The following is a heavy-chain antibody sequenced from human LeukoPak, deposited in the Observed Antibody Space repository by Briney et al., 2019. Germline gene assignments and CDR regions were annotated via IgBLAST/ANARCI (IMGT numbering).Heavy chain of an antibody. J-gene: IGHJ6*02. V-gene: IGHV3-21*01. CDR2: ISSSSSYI. D-gene: IGHD6-19*01. CDR3: ARETSVAGYYYYYGMDV. CDR1: GLTFSSYS. Sequence: GGSLRLSCAASGLTFSSYSMNWVRQAPGKGLEWVSSISSSSSYIYYADSVKGRFTISRDNAKNSLYLQMNSLRAEDTAVYYCARETSVAGYYYYYGMDVWGQGTTVTVSS.